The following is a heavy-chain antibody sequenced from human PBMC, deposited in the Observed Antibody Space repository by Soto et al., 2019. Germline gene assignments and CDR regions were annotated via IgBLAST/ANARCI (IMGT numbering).Heavy chain of an antibody. V-gene: IGHV3-23*01. J-gene: IGHJ2*01. CDR3: TKAPVAWGSSWYFDL. D-gene: IGHD7-27*01. CDR2: ISGSGGST. CDR1: GFKFSNSA. Sequence: EVQLLESGGGLVQPGGSLRLSCAASGFKFSNSAMTWVRQAPGKGLECVSAISGSGGSTYYADSVKGRFTISRDNSENTLYLQMSILGAEDTAVYYCTKAPVAWGSSWYFDLWGRGTLVTVSS.